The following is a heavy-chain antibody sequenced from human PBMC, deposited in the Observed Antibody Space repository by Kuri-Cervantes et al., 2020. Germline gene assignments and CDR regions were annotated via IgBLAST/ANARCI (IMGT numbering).Heavy chain of an antibody. D-gene: IGHD3-3*01. CDR3: AREGGARITIFGVAHGYYMDV. CDR1: GYTLTELS. V-gene: IGHV1-24*01. CDR2: FDPEDGET. J-gene: IGHJ6*03. Sequence: ASVKVSCKVSGYTLTELSMHWVRQAPGKGLEWMGGFDPEDGETIYAQKFQGRVTMTEDTSTDTAYMELSSLRSEDTAVYYCAREGGARITIFGVAHGYYMDVWGKGTTVTVSS.